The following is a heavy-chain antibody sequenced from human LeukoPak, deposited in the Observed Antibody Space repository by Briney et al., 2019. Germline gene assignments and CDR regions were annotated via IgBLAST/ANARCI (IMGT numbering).Heavy chain of an antibody. CDR2: MNPNSGNT. CDR1: GYTFTSYD. Sequence: GASVKVSCKASGYTFTSYDINWVRQATGRGLEWMGWMNPNSGNTGYAQKFQGRVTMTRNTSISTAYMELSSLRSEDTAVYYCARGSGMITIFGVAENWFDPWGQGTLVTVSS. CDR3: ARGSGMITIFGVAENWFDP. J-gene: IGHJ5*02. V-gene: IGHV1-8*01. D-gene: IGHD3-3*01.